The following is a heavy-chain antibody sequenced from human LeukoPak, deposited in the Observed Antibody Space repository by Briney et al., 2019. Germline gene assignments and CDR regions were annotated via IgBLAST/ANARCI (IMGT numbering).Heavy chain of an antibody. CDR3: AKDRPSGYSYGPRYFDY. Sequence: PGGSLRLSCAASGFTFSSYAMSWVRQAPGKGLEWVSAISGSGGSTYYADSVKGRFTISRDNSKNTLYPQMNSLRAEDTAVYYCAKDRPSGYSYGPRYFDYWGQGTLVTVSS. CDR2: ISGSGGST. V-gene: IGHV3-23*01. D-gene: IGHD5-18*01. CDR1: GFTFSSYA. J-gene: IGHJ4*02.